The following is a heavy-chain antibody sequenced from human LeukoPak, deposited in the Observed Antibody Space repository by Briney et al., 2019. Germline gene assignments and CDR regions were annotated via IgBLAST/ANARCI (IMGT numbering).Heavy chain of an antibody. CDR1: GFTFSSYS. CDR3: ARGIEYSSSFDY. J-gene: IGHJ4*02. Sequence: GGSLRLSCAASGFTFSSYSMNWVRQAPGKGMEWVSSISSSSSYIYYADSVKGRFTISRDNAKNSLYLQMNSLRAEDTAVYYCARGIEYSSSFDYWGQGTLVTASS. V-gene: IGHV3-21*01. D-gene: IGHD6-6*01. CDR2: ISSSSSYI.